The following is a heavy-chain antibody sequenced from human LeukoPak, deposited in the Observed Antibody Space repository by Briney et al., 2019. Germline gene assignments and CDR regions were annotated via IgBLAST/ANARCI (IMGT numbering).Heavy chain of an antibody. J-gene: IGHJ5*02. Sequence: GGSLRLSCAASGFTFSNYWMSWVRQAPGKGLEWVANIKQDGSEKYYMDSVKGRFTISRDNAQNSLYLQMNSLRAEDTAVYYCATRRDDFWSGPFDPWGQGTLVTVSS. V-gene: IGHV3-7*01. CDR2: IKQDGSEK. D-gene: IGHD3-3*01. CDR3: ATRRDDFWSGPFDP. CDR1: GFTFSNYW.